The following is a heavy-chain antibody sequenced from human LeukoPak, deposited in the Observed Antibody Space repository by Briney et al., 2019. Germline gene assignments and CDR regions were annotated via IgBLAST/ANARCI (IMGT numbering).Heavy chain of an antibody. J-gene: IGHJ4*02. Sequence: ASVKVSCKASGYTFTRYYMHWVRQAPGQGLEWMGRINPNSGGTNYAQKFQGRVTMTRDTSISTAYMELSRLRSDDTAVYYCLIGCSGGSCYEQPDYWGQGTLVTVSS. CDR2: INPNSGGT. CDR3: LIGCSGGSCYEQPDY. CDR1: GYTFTRYY. D-gene: IGHD2-15*01. V-gene: IGHV1-2*06.